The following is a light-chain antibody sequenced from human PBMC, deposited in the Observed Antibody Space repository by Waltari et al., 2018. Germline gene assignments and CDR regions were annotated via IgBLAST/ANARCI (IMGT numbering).Light chain of an antibody. J-gene: IGKJ1*01. CDR3: QQRSTWPRT. V-gene: IGKV3-11*01. CDR1: QSVSSL. CDR2: DAS. Sequence: IVLTQSPDSLSLSPGERATLTCRASQSVSSLLAWYQQRPGQAPRLLIYDASKRAAGIPARFSGSRSGTEFTLTISTLEAEDFAVYFCQQRSTWPRTFGQGTNVE.